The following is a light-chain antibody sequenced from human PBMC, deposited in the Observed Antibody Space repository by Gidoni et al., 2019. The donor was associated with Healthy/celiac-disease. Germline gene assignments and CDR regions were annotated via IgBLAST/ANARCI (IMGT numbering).Light chain of an antibody. J-gene: IGKJ1*01. CDR2: GAS. CDR3: QQYNNWPCGR. V-gene: IGKV3-15*01. Sequence: EIVMTQSPATLSVSPGERATLSCRASQSVSSNLAWYQQKPGQAPRLLIYGASTRATGIPARFSGSGSGTEFTLTISSLQSEDFAVYYCQQYNNWPCGRFXQXTKVXIK. CDR1: QSVSSN.